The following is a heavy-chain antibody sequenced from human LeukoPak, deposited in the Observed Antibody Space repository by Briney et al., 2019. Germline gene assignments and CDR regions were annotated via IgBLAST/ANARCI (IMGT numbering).Heavy chain of an antibody. CDR3: ARDAGNSGYGCDL. V-gene: IGHV3-48*01. CDR1: GFTFSSYW. CDR2: IRSSSET. Sequence: GGSLRLSCAASGFTFSSYWMSWVRQAPGKGLEWVSHIRSSSETFYADSVKGRFTISRDNARNSLYLQMNNLRGEDTAIYYCARDAGNSGYGCDLWGQGTLVTVSS. D-gene: IGHD5-12*01. J-gene: IGHJ5*02.